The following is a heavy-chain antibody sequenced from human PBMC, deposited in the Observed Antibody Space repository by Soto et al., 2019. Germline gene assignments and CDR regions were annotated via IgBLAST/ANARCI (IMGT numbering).Heavy chain of an antibody. Sequence: GTLTLSSEASGFTVSGFDMHWVRQPKGKGLELVSTIGTAGDTYYAVSLKGRFTISRDNATNSLSLQMNSLRAGDTAVYFCARGQEVGAHFFDSWGQGTQVTVSS. CDR1: GFTVSGFD. CDR2: IGTAGDT. CDR3: ARGQEVGAHFFDS. V-gene: IGHV3-13*01. D-gene: IGHD2-15*01. J-gene: IGHJ4*02.